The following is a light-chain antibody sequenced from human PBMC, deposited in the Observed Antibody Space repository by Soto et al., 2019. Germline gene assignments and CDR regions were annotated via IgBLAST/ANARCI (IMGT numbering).Light chain of an antibody. CDR2: ATS. V-gene: IGKV1-39*01. CDR1: QNIDRY. CDR3: QHSYSNTPT. Sequence: DIPMTQSPSSVSASIGDTVTITCRASQNIDRYLNWYQHKPGKAPKLLIYATSNLQSGVTSRFSGSGSETDFTLTISSLQPEDFATYYCQHSYSNTPTFGGGTKVEIK. J-gene: IGKJ4*01.